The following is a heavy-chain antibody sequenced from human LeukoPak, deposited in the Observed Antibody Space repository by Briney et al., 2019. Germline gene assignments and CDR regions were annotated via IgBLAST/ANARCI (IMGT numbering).Heavy chain of an antibody. D-gene: IGHD1-26*01. V-gene: IGHV3-11*01. CDR3: AREARATPDF. J-gene: IGHJ4*02. CDR1: GFRFSGHY. CDR2: ITKSGDFV. Sequence: KTGGSLRLSCAASGFRFSGHYMSWIRQAPGKGLEWISYITKSGDFVNYADSVKGRFTISRDNAKNSLYLQMNSLRAEDTAVYYCAREARATPDFWGQGTVVTVSS.